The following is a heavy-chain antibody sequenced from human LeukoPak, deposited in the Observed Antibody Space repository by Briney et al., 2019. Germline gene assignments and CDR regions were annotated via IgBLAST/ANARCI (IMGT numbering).Heavy chain of an antibody. Sequence: GGSLRLSCAASGFTFSTYAMGWVRQAPGKGLEWVSTISSSGGSTYYADSVKGRFTISRDSSKNTLYLQMNSLRAEDTAVYYCAREGSGTDAFDIWGQGTMVTVSS. J-gene: IGHJ3*02. CDR3: AREGSGTDAFDI. CDR1: GFTFSTYA. D-gene: IGHD2-15*01. V-gene: IGHV3-23*01. CDR2: ISSSGGST.